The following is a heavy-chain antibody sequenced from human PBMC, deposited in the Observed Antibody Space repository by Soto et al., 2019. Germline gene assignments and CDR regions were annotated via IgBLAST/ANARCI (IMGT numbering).Heavy chain of an antibody. CDR2: IIPILGIA. Sequence: QVQLVQSGAEVKKPGSSVKVSCQASGGTFSSYTISWVRQAPGQGLEWMGRIIPILGIANYAQKFQGRVTITADKSTSTAYMELSSLRSEDTAVYYCARDRGIAARPGYFDYWGQGTLVTVSS. D-gene: IGHD6-6*01. J-gene: IGHJ4*02. V-gene: IGHV1-69*08. CDR3: ARDRGIAARPGYFDY. CDR1: GGTFSSYT.